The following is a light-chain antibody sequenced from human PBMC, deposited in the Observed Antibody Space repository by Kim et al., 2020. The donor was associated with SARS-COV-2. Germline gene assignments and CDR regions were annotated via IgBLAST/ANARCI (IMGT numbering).Light chain of an antibody. CDR3: QQYGTSPPVT. V-gene: IGKV3-20*01. Sequence: PGERATRSCRASQSVTSNYLGWYQQKPGQAPRLIIYAASSRATGIPDRFSGSGSGTDFTLTISRLEPEDFATYYCQQYGTSPPVTFGQGTRLEIK. CDR1: QSVTSNY. J-gene: IGKJ5*01. CDR2: AAS.